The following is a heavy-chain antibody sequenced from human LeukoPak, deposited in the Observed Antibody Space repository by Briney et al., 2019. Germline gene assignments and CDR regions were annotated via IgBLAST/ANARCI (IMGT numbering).Heavy chain of an antibody. Sequence: PGGSLRLSCAASGFTFSSYGMHWVRQAPGKGLEWVAFIRYDGSNKYYADSVKGRFTISRDNSKNTLYLQMSSLRAEDTAVYYCAKDGRQRKTYFYGSGSANAFDIWGQGTMVTVSP. CDR1: GFTFSSYG. CDR2: IRYDGSNK. V-gene: IGHV3-30*02. D-gene: IGHD3-10*01. CDR3: AKDGRQRKTYFYGSGSANAFDI. J-gene: IGHJ3*02.